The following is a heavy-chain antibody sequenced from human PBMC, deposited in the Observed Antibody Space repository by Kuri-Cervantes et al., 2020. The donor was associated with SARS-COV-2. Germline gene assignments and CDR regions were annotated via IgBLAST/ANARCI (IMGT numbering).Heavy chain of an antibody. CDR2: ISGSGGST. J-gene: IGHJ6*02. CDR3: ARDRGTDFWSGTYYYYAMDV. Sequence: LSLTCAASGFTFDDYGMSWVRQAPGKGLEWVSGISGSGGSTYYADSVKGRFTISRDNSKNTLYLQMNSLRAEDTAVYYCARDRGTDFWSGTYYYYAMDVWGQGTTVTVSS. D-gene: IGHD3-3*01. V-gene: IGHV3-23*01. CDR1: GFTFDDYG.